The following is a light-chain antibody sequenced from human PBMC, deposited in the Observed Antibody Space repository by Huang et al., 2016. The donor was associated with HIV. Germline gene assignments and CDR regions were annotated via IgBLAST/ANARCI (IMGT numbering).Light chain of an antibody. CDR2: TGS. CDR3: MQGTHWPWT. J-gene: IGKJ1*01. Sequence: DVVMTQSPLSLPVTLGQPASISCRSSQSLVYSDGNTYLNWFKQRPGHSPRRLIYTGSNRDSGVPDRFSGSGSGTDFTLKISRVEAEDVGLYYCMQGTHWPWTFGQGTKVEIK. V-gene: IGKV2-30*01. CDR1: QSLVYSDGNTY.